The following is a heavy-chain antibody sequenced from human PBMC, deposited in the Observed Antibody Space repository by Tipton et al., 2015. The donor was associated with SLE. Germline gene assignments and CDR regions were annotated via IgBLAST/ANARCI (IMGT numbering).Heavy chain of an antibody. CDR2: IYPGDSET. CDR3: ARRDVLNLYYYMGV. V-gene: IGHV5-51*03. Sequence: GPEVKKPGESLKISCKASGYTFTEYWIGWVRQMPGKGLEWMGIIYPGDSETRYSPSFEGQVTISADKSISTAYLQWGSLRASDTAVYYCARRDVLNLYYYMGVWGEGTTVTVSS. CDR1: GYTFTEYW. J-gene: IGHJ6*03. D-gene: IGHD3-10*01.